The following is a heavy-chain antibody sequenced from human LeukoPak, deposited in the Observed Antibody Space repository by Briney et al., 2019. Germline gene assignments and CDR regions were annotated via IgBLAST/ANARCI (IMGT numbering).Heavy chain of an antibody. CDR1: GYSISSGYY. CDR2: IYHSGST. D-gene: IGHD5-24*01. CDR3: ARDGGDGYNKNV. J-gene: IGHJ6*04. V-gene: IGHV4-38-2*02. Sequence: SETLSLTCTVSGYSISSGYYWGWIRQPPGKGLERIGSIYHSGSTYYNPSLKSRVTISVDTSKNQFSLKLSSVTAADTAVYYCARDGGDGYNKNVWGKGTTVTVSS.